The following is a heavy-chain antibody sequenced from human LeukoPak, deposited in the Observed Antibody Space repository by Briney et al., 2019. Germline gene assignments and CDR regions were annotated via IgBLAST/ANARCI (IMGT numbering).Heavy chain of an antibody. CDR3: ARTAARRFDY. Sequence: ASVAVSCKASGYTFPSYFMHWVRQAPGQGLEWMGIINPTGGSTTYAQKFQGRVTMTRDTSTSTVYMELSSLRSDDTAVYYCARTAARRFDYWGQGTLVTVSS. V-gene: IGHV1-46*01. CDR1: GYTFPSYF. J-gene: IGHJ4*02. CDR2: INPTGGST. D-gene: IGHD6-6*01.